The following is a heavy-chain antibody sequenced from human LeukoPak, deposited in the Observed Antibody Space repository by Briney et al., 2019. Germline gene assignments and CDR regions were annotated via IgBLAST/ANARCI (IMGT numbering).Heavy chain of an antibody. J-gene: IGHJ4*02. CDR1: GFSTSRYI. D-gene: IGHD3-10*01. Sequence: GGSLRLSCAASGFSTSRYIMTWVRQAPGKGLEWVSAISDADAATVYAESVKGRFTISGDNSKNTLYLQMNSLRVDDTAIYYCAKARAGGSTYEYWGQGTLVTVSS. CDR2: ISDADAAT. CDR3: AKARAGGSTYEY. V-gene: IGHV3-23*01.